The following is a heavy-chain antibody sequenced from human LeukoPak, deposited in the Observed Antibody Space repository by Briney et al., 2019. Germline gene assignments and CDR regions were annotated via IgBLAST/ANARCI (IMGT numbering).Heavy chain of an antibody. J-gene: IGHJ4*02. D-gene: IGHD3-22*01. CDR2: INHSGST. Sequence: SETLSLTCAVYGGSFSGYYWSWIRQPPGKGLEWIGEINHSGSTNYNPSLKSRVTISVDTSKNQFSLKLSSVTAADTAVYYCARGPDFYDSSGYYPIWGQGTLVTVSS. V-gene: IGHV4-34*01. CDR3: ARGPDFYDSSGYYPI. CDR1: GGSFSGYY.